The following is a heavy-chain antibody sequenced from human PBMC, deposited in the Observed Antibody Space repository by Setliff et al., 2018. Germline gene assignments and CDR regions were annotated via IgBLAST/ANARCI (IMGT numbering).Heavy chain of an antibody. J-gene: IGHJ5*02. D-gene: IGHD3-10*01. V-gene: IGHV1-2*06. CDR1: GYTFTGYY. CDR2: INPNSGGT. Sequence: ASVKVSCKASGYTFTGYYMHWVRQAPGQGLEWMGRINPNSGGTNYAQKFQGRVTMTRNTSISTAYMELSSLRSEDTAVYYCARAELLWFGGFDPWGQGTLVTVSS. CDR3: ARAELLWFGGFDP.